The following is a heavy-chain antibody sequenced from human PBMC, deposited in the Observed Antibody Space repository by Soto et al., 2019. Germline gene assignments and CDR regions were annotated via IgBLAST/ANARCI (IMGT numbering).Heavy chain of an antibody. V-gene: IGHV1-69*14. D-gene: IGHD5-18*01. CDR1: GGTFSSNA. J-gene: IGHJ4*02. CDR2: IIPIFGTA. Sequence: QVQLVQSGAEVKKPGSSVKVTCKASGGTFSSNAISWVRQAPGQGLEWMGGIIPIFGTAHYAQKFQGRVTFPPTKPTGTASMGLGSLKLKETPENSCAPGGRGYSSALRFYFEFWAREPWSPSPQ. CDR3: APGGRGYSSALRFYFEF.